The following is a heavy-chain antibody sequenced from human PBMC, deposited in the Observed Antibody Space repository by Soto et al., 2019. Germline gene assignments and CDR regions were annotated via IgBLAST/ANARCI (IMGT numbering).Heavy chain of an antibody. Sequence: EVQLVESGGGLVQPGGSLRLSCAASGFTFSSYDMHWVRQATGKGLEWVSAIGTAGDTYYPGSVKGRFTISRENAKNSFYLQMNSLRAGDTAVYYCARGREGVRGLLDPWGQGTLVTVSS. CDR3: ARGREGVRGLLDP. D-gene: IGHD3-10*01. J-gene: IGHJ5*02. V-gene: IGHV3-13*04. CDR1: GFTFSSYD. CDR2: IGTAGDT.